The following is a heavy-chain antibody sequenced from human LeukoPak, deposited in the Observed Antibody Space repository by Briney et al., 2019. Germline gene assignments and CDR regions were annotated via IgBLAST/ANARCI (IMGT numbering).Heavy chain of an antibody. Sequence: GGSLRLSCTAPGFTFSNYGMNWVRQAPGKGREWVSFTDTSGNYIYYGDSVKGRFTISRDNAKNLVFLQMNGLRAEDTAVYYCARGRSITLLRGVAMSDGFDIWGQGAMVAVSS. CDR3: ARGRSITLLRGVAMSDGFDI. D-gene: IGHD3-10*01. CDR2: TDTSGNYI. V-gene: IGHV3-21*01. J-gene: IGHJ3*02. CDR1: GFTFSNYG.